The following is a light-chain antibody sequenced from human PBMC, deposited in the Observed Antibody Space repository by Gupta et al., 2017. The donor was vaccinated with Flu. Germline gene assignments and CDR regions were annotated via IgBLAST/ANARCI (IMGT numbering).Light chain of an antibody. J-gene: IGLJ2*01. CDR1: SIGSRS. CDR2: RDS. V-gene: IGLV3-9*01. CDR3: QVWASSTAV. Sequence: ALGKTVRLTGGGDSIGSRSVNLYQQKAGQAPKLVIYRDSNRPPGSPDRFSASNSKNTATLTIPGAHGGDEDDYHWQVWASSTAVFGGGTKLTVL.